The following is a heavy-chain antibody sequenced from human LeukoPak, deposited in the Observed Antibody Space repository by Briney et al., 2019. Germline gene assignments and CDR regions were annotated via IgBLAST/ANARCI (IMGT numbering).Heavy chain of an antibody. D-gene: IGHD5-18*01. V-gene: IGHV1-2*02. CDR2: INPNSGDT. J-gene: IGHJ4*02. CDR1: GYTFTDHY. Sequence: ASVKVSFKASGYTFTDHYMHWVRQAPGQGLEWMGWINPNSGDTHYAQKFQGRVTMTRDTSINTGYMELSSLRSDDTALYYCASGGYKLDYWGQGTLVTVSS. CDR3: ASGGYKLDY.